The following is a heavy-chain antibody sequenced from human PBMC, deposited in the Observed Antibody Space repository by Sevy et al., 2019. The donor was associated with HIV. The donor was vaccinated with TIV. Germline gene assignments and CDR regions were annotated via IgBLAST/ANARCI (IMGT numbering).Heavy chain of an antibody. CDR1: GGSISSGSYY. J-gene: IGHJ5*02. V-gene: IGHV4-61*02. CDR3: ARASSSSWYSGWFDP. D-gene: IGHD6-13*01. CDR2: IYTSGST. Sequence: SETLSLTCTVSGGSISSGSYYWNWIRQPAGKGLAWIGRIYTSGSTNYNPSLKSRVTISVDTSKNQFSLKLSSVTAADTAVYYCARASSSSWYSGWFDPWGQGTLVTVSS.